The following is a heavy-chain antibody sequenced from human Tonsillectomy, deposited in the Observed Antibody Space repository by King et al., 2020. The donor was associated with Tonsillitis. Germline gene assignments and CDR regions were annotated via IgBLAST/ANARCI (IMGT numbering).Heavy chain of an antibody. CDR1: GFTFSSYS. Sequence: VQLVESGGGLVEPGGSLRLSCAASGFTFSSYSMNWVRQAPGKGLEWVSSISSSSSYIYYADSVKGRFTISRDNAKNSLYLQMNSLRAEDTAVYYCARLGFRYCSSTSCPKYNWFDPWGQGTLVTVSS. CDR2: ISSSSSYI. J-gene: IGHJ5*02. CDR3: ARLGFRYCSSTSCPKYNWFDP. D-gene: IGHD2-2*01. V-gene: IGHV3-21*01.